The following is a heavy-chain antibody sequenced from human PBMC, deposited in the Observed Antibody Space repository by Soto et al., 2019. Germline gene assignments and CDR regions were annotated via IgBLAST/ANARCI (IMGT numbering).Heavy chain of an antibody. CDR2: MNPNSGNT. V-gene: IGHV1-8*01. D-gene: IGHD2-8*01. Sequence: ASVKVSCKASGYTFTSYDINWVRQATGQGLEWMGWMNPNSGNTGYAQKFQGRVTMTRNTSISTAYMELSSLRSEDTAGYYCASRIGLSDAFDIWGQGTMVTVSS. CDR3: ASRIGLSDAFDI. CDR1: GYTFTSYD. J-gene: IGHJ3*02.